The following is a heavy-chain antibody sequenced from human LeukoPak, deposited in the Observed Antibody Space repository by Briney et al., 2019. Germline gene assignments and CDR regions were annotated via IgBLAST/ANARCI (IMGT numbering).Heavy chain of an antibody. CDR1: GGSISSYY. CDR2: IYYSGST. Sequence: PSETLSLTCTVSGGSISSYYWSWIRQPPGKGLEWIGYIYYSGSTNYNPSLKSRVTMSVDTSKNQFSLKLSSVTAADTAVYYCARVRAPTYYDFWSGYFAAFDIWGQGTMVTVSS. J-gene: IGHJ3*02. V-gene: IGHV4-59*01. CDR3: ARVRAPTYYDFWSGYFAAFDI. D-gene: IGHD3-3*01.